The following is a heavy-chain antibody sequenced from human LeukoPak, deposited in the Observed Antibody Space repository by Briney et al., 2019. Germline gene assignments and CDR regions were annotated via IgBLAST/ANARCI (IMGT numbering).Heavy chain of an antibody. Sequence: PSQTLSLTCAISGDSVSSNSAAWNWIRQSPSRGLEWLGRTYYRSKWYNDYAVSVKSRITINPNTSKNQFSLQLNSVTPEDTAVYYCARDRILIHDRISSSSYYYYYGMDVWGQGTTVTVSS. J-gene: IGHJ6*02. D-gene: IGHD6-13*01. CDR3: ARDRILIHDRISSSSYYYYYGMDV. V-gene: IGHV6-1*01. CDR1: GDSVSSNSAA. CDR2: TYYRSKWYN.